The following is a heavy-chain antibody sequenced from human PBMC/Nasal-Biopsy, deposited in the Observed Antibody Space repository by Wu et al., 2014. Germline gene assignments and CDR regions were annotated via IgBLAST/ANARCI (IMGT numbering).Heavy chain of an antibody. J-gene: IGHJ4*02. CDR3: AKDKIDGNPKPCFDD. CDR2: ITGSGSGGTT. D-gene: IGHD4-23*01. Sequence: LRLSCATSKFAFSTYPMTWVRQAPGQGLAWVSTITGSGSGGTTYYADSVKGRFTISRDNSKNTLYLQMDSLRVEDTAVYYCAKDKIDGNPKPCFDDWGQGTLVTVSS. CDR1: KFAFSTYP. V-gene: IGHV3-23*01.